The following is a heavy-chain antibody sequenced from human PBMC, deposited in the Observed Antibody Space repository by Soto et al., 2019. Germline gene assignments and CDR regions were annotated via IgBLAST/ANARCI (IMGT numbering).Heavy chain of an antibody. V-gene: IGHV3-23*01. CDR1: GFTFSSYT. CDR2: MRPRAPST. J-gene: IGHJ4*02. CDR3: AKVGIGGGTNSQGLDV. Sequence: GGSLRLSCADSGFTFSSYTMSWVRQAPGRALEWVSAMRPRAPSTYSADTVRGGFTGYSGNPTNTLYLHMNSLRAEVTAVYYGAKVGIGGGTNSQGLDVCGRGTLVIVSA. D-gene: IGHD1-26*01.